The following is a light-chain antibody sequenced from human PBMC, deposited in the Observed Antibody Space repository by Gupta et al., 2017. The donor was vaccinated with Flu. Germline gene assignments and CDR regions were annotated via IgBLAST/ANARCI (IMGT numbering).Light chain of an antibody. CDR3: QQRINVPPT. J-gene: IGKJ5*01. CDR2: EVS. V-gene: IGKV3-11*01. Sequence: DIVLTQSPATLSLSPGEPATLSCRASQSVSSYLAWSKPKPGQAPSLLIYEVSNRATGMPARFSGSGSGTDFTLTISRIEPEDVAVYYCQQRINVPPTFGQGTRLEMK. CDR1: QSVSSY.